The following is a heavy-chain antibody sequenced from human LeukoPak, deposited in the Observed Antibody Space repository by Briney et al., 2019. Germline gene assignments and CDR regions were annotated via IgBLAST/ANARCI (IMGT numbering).Heavy chain of an antibody. Sequence: PSGTLSLTCAVSGSSISSSNWWSWVRQPPGKGLEWIGEIYHSGSTNYNPSHKSRVTISVDKSKNQFSLKLSSVTAADTAVYYCARGYYYDSSGYPPLDYWGQGTLVTVSS. V-gene: IGHV4-4*02. CDR3: ARGYYYDSSGYPPLDY. CDR2: IYHSGST. D-gene: IGHD3-22*01. CDR1: GSSISSSNW. J-gene: IGHJ4*02.